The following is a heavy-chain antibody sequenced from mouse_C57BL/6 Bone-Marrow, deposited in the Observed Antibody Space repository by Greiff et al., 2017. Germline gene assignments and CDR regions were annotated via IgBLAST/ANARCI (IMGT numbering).Heavy chain of an antibody. CDR1: GYTFTSYW. J-gene: IGHJ4*01. D-gene: IGHD1-1*02. CDR2: INPSSGYT. CDR3: ARELLDYAMDY. Sequence: QVQLKQSGAELAKPGASVKPSCKASGYTFTSYWMHWVKQMPGQGLEWIGYINPSSGYTKYNQKFKDKATLTADKSSSTAYMQLSSLTYEDSAVYYCARELLDYAMDYWGQGTSVTVSS. V-gene: IGHV1-7*01.